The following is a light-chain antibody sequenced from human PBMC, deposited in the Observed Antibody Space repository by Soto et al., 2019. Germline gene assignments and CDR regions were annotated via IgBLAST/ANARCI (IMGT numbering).Light chain of an antibody. CDR2: GAS. Sequence: EIVMTHSPATLSVSPGDRATLSCSASQTVRDTLAWYQQKPGQAPRLLIYGASTRATGIPARFSGSGSGTEFTLTIDSLHSEDFALYFCQQSNNRPYTFGQGTKLEIK. CDR1: QTVRDT. CDR3: QQSNNRPYT. V-gene: IGKV3-15*01. J-gene: IGKJ2*01.